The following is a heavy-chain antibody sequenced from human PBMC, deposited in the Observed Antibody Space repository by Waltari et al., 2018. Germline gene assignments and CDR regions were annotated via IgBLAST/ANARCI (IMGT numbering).Heavy chain of an antibody. CDR1: GYSFTSYW. J-gene: IGHJ4*02. Sequence: EVQLVQSGAEVKKPGESLKLSCKASGYSFTSYWVDLVRPMPGKGLEWMGIIYPGDSDTRYSPSFQGQVTISVDKSITTAYVQWSSLKASDTAIYYCARGGFGVGPFDYWGQGALVTVSS. D-gene: IGHD3-10*01. CDR2: IYPGDSDT. V-gene: IGHV5-51*03. CDR3: ARGGFGVGPFDY.